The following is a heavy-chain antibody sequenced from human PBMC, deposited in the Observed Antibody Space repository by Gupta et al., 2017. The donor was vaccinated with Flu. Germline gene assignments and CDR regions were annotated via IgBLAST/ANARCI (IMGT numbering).Heavy chain of an antibody. J-gene: IGHJ1*01. CDR1: AYTLTDYG. CDR3: ARDAPFRGSLY. Sequence: VQLVQSGTAVEKAGASVNVSCKTSAYTLTDYGISWVRQAPGQGPQWMGWISAYSGNTNYAQNFQGRVIMTTDTSTSTAYMEVMSLRSDDTAVYYCARDAPFRGSLYWGQGTLVTVSS. V-gene: IGHV1-18*01. D-gene: IGHD3-16*01. CDR2: ISAYSGNT.